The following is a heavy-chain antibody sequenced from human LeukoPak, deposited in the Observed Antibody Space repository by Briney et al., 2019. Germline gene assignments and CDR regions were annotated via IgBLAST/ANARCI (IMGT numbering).Heavy chain of an antibody. J-gene: IGHJ4*02. Sequence: PGGSLRLSCSVSGFTFSSYVMHWVRQAPGKGLEYVSAISSNGGSTYYADSVRGRFTISRDNSKNTLYLQMSSLRVEDTAVYYCARDSPTTGQYYYDSSGYHDYWGQGTLVTVSS. V-gene: IGHV3-64D*06. D-gene: IGHD3-22*01. CDR2: ISSNGGST. CDR3: ARDSPTTGQYYYDSSGYHDY. CDR1: GFTFSSYV.